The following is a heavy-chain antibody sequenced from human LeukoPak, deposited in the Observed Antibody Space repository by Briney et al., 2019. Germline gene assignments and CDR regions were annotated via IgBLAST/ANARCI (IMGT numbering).Heavy chain of an antibody. D-gene: IGHD3-22*01. CDR2: INWNGGST. CDR1: GFTFDDYG. Sequence: PGGSLRLSCAASGFTFDDYGMSWVRQAPGKGLEWVSGINWNGGSTGSAYSVKGGFTTSRDNANNSLFLQMNSLRAEDTALYYCARDQRGYYDSSGYSQGSTVHGAFDIWGQGTMVTVSS. CDR3: ARDQRGYYDSSGYSQGSTVHGAFDI. V-gene: IGHV3-20*04. J-gene: IGHJ3*02.